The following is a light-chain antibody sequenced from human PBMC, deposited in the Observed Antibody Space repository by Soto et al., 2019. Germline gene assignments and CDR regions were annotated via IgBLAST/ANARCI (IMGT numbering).Light chain of an antibody. J-gene: IGKJ1*01. CDR3: LQHFDYPWT. V-gene: IGKV1-17*01. Sequence: IQMIQSPSSLSASVGASVTITCRASHGIYRDLVWYQQKPGEAPKRLIFAASDLRSGVPSRFSGSGSGTEFTLTIRSLQPEECATYCCLQHFDYPWTFGQGTKVDI. CDR1: HGIYRD. CDR2: AAS.